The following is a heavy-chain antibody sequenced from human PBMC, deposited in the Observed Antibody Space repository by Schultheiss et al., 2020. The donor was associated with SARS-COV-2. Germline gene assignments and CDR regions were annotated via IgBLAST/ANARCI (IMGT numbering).Heavy chain of an antibody. CDR1: GGSMNYYY. D-gene: IGHD4-17*01. CDR3: ARHRYGDYPIDY. V-gene: IGHV4-59*08. J-gene: IGHJ4*02. Sequence: SQTLSLTCTVSGGSMNYYYWSWIRQPPGKELEWIGYIYYSGSTYYNPSLKSRVTISVDTSKNQFSLKLSSVTAADTAVYYCARHRYGDYPIDYWGQGTLVTVSS. CDR2: IYYSGST.